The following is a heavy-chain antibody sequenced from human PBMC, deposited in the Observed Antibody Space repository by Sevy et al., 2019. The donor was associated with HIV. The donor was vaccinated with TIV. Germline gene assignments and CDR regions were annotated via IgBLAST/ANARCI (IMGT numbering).Heavy chain of an antibody. J-gene: IGHJ4*02. CDR2: ISYDGNNK. D-gene: IGHD3-22*01. CDR3: ASHYYDSTGYYYPLDY. Sequence: GGSLRLSCTASGFTFSSYAMYWVRQAPGKVLEWVAVISYDGNNKDSADSVKGRFTISRDNSKNTLYLQMNSLRAEDTAVYYCASHYYDSTGYYYPLDYWGQGTLVTVSS. V-gene: IGHV3-30*04. CDR1: GFTFSSYA.